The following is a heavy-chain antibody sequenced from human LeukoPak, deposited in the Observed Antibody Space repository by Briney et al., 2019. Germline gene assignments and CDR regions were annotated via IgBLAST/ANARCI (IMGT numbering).Heavy chain of an antibody. Sequence: SETLSLTXTVSGGSISSYYWSWIRQPPGKGLEWIGYIYYSGSTNYNPSLKSRVTISVDTSKNQFSLKLSSVTAADTAVYYCARYYYGSGSYYPNYYYYYMDVWGKGTTVTVSS. V-gene: IGHV4-59*01. J-gene: IGHJ6*03. CDR2: IYYSGST. CDR3: ARYYYGSGSYYPNYYYYYMDV. D-gene: IGHD3-10*01. CDR1: GGSISSYY.